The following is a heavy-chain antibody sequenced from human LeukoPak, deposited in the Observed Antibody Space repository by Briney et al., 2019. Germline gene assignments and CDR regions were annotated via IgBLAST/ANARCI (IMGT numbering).Heavy chain of an antibody. CDR1: GGSISSSSYY. V-gene: IGHV4-39*07. Sequence: PSETLSLTCTVSGGSISSSSYYWGWIRQPPGKGLEWIGSIYYSGSTYYNPSLKSRVTISVDTSKNQFSLKLSSVTAADTAVYFCARTPVYYYDTSDYRGALYGMDVWGQGTTVTVSS. D-gene: IGHD3-22*01. CDR3: ARTPVYYYDTSDYRGALYGMDV. J-gene: IGHJ6*02. CDR2: IYYSGST.